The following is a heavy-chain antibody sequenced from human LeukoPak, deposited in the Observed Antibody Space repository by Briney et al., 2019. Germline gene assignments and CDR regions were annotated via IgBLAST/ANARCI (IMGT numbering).Heavy chain of an antibody. J-gene: IGHJ1*01. D-gene: IGHD3-3*01. Sequence: GGSLRLSCAASGFTFSSYAMSWVRQAPGKGLEWVSSISGSGGRTYYADSVKGRFTISRDNSKNTLYLQMNSLRAEDTAVYYCAKGGPYYDFWSGYPSLEYFQHWGQGTLVTVSS. CDR3: AKGGPYYDFWSGYPSLEYFQH. CDR2: ISGSGGRT. V-gene: IGHV3-23*01. CDR1: GFTFSSYA.